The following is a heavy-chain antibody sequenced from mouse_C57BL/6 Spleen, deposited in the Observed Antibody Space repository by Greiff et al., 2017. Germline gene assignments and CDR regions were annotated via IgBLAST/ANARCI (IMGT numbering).Heavy chain of an antibody. D-gene: IGHD2-4*01. CDR3: ARDRIYYDDEGFAY. CDR2: ISDGGSYT. Sequence: EVQGVESGGGLVKPGGSLKLSCAASGFTFSSYAMSWVRQTPEKRLEWVATISDGGSYTYYPDNVKGRFTISRDNAKNNLYLQMSHLKSEDTAMYYCARDRIYYDDEGFAYWGQGTLVTVSA. CDR1: GFTFSSYA. J-gene: IGHJ3*01. V-gene: IGHV5-4*01.